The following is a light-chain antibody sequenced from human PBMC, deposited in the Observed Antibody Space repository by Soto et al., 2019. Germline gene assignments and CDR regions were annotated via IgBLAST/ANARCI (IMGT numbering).Light chain of an antibody. CDR3: SAWDASLSGVV. CDR1: SSNIGSNY. V-gene: IGLV1-47*01. J-gene: IGLJ2*01. Sequence: QSVLTQPPSASGTPGQWVTISCSGRSSNIGSNYVYWYQQLQGTAANLLIYKHNQRPSGVPDRFSGSKSGASAALAISGRLSADEADDYYSAWDASLSGVVFGGGTKVTVL. CDR2: KHN.